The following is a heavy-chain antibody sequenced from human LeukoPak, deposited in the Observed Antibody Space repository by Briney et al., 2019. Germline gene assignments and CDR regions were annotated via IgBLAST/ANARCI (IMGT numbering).Heavy chain of an antibody. V-gene: IGHV4-59*08. CDR1: GGSISSYY. J-gene: IGHJ4*02. CDR3: ASQYSSGWYGIDY. Sequence: SETLSLTRTVSGGSISSYYWSWIRQPPGKGLEWIGYIYYSGSTNYNPSLKSRVTISVDTSKNQFSLKLSSVTAADTAVYYCASQYSSGWYGIDYWGQGTLVTVSS. CDR2: IYYSGST. D-gene: IGHD6-19*01.